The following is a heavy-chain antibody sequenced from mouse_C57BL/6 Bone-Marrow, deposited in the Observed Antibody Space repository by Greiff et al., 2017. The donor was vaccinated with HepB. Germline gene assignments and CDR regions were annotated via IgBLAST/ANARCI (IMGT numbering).Heavy chain of an antibody. CDR3: ARLRRGYFDV. CDR2: IYPGSGST. J-gene: IGHJ1*03. Sequence: VQLQQPGAELVKPGASVKMSCKASGYTFTSYWITWVKQRPGQGLEWIGDIYPGSGSTTYNAKFKSKATLTVYTSSSTAYMQLSSLTSEDSAGYYCARLRRGYFDVWGTGTTVTVSS. CDR1: GYTFTSYW. V-gene: IGHV1-55*01.